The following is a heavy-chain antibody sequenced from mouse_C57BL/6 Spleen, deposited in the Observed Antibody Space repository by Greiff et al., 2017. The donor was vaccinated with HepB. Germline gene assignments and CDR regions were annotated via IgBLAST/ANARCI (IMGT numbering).Heavy chain of an antibody. Sequence: QVQLKQPGAELVRPGSSVKLSFKASGYTFTSYWMHWVKQRPIQGLEWIGNIDPSDSETHYNQKFKDKATLTVDKSSSTAYMQLSSLTSEDSAVYYCARQAAQATFAYWGQGTLVTVSA. CDR1: GYTFTSYW. CDR3: ARQAAQATFAY. J-gene: IGHJ3*01. D-gene: IGHD3-2*02. CDR2: IDPSDSET. V-gene: IGHV1-52*01.